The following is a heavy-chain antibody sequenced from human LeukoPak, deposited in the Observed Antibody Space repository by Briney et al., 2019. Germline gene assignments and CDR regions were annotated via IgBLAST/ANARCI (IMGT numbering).Heavy chain of an antibody. CDR3: AREGDPGSGYNYGNWLDP. CDR1: GGSNSSGSYY. Sequence: SETLSLTCTVSGGSNSSGSYYWSWIRQPPGKGLEWIGYGYYMGSANYNPSLKSRVTISVDTSKNQFSLKLNSVTTADTAVYYCAREGDPGSGYNYGNWLDPWGQGTLVTVSS. D-gene: IGHD5-24*01. CDR2: GYYMGSA. J-gene: IGHJ5*02. V-gene: IGHV4-61*01.